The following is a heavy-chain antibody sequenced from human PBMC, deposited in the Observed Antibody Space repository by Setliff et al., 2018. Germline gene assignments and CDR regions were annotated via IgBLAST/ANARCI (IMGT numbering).Heavy chain of an antibody. D-gene: IGHD6-13*01. CDR3: YTWLLYSSSWYRDH. CDR2: IKSKTDGGTI. Sequence: PGGSLRLSCAASGFTFSKAWMSWVRQAPGKGLEWVGRIKSKTDGGTIDYAAPVKGRLTISRDDSKNTLYLQVNSLRSEDTAVYYCYTWLLYSSSWYRDHWGQGTLVTVSS. J-gene: IGHJ4*02. CDR1: GFTFSKAW. V-gene: IGHV3-15*01.